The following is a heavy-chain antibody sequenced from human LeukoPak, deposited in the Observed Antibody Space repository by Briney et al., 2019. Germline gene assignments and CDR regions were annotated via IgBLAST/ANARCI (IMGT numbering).Heavy chain of an antibody. CDR1: GGSISSGDYY. CDR3: AREGDSSGYYNRGDSY. D-gene: IGHD3-22*01. Sequence: SETLSLTCTVSGGSISSGDYYWSWIRQPPGKGLEWIGYIYYSGSTYYNPSLKSRVTISVDTSKNQFSLKLSSVTAADTAVYYCAREGDSSGYYNRGDSYWGQGTLVTVSS. V-gene: IGHV4-30-4*01. CDR2: IYYSGST. J-gene: IGHJ4*02.